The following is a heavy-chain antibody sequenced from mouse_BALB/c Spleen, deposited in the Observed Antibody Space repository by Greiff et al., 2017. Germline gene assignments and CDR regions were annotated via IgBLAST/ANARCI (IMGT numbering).Heavy chain of an antibody. V-gene: IGHV5-17*02. J-gene: IGHJ2*01. CDR2: ISSGSSTI. Sequence: EVKLVESGGGLVQPGGSRKLSCAASGFTFSSFGMNWVRQAPEKGLEWVAYISSGSSTIYYADTVKGRFTISRDNPKNTLFLQMTSLRSEDTAMYYCARSYYGSSYLDYWGQGTTLTVSS. CDR1: GFTFSSFG. D-gene: IGHD1-1*01. CDR3: ARSYYGSSYLDY.